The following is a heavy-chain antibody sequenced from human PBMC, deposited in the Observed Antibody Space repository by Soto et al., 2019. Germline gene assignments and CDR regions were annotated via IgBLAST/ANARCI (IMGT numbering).Heavy chain of an antibody. J-gene: IGHJ6*02. CDR3: AREGYSSSWSYGMDV. CDR2: IWYDGSNK. CDR1: GFTFSSYG. D-gene: IGHD6-13*01. V-gene: IGHV3-33*01. Sequence: QVQLVESGGGVVQPGRSLRLSCAASGFTFSSYGMHWVRQAPGKGLEWVAVIWYDGSNKYYADSVKGRFTISRDNSKYTLYLQMNSLRAEDTAVYYCAREGYSSSWSYGMDVWGQGTTVTVSS.